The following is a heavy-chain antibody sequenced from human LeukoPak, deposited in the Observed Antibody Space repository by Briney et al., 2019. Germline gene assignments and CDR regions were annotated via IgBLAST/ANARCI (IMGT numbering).Heavy chain of an antibody. CDR1: GYTFTSYD. Sequence: GASVKVSCKASGYTFTSYDINWVRQAAGQGLEWRGWMNPNSGNTGYAQKFQGRVTMTRNTSISTAYMELSSLRSEDTAVYYCARPSGVMGATDGIDYWGQGTLVTVSS. CDR3: ARPSGVMGATDGIDY. V-gene: IGHV1-8*01. D-gene: IGHD1-26*01. J-gene: IGHJ4*02. CDR2: MNPNSGNT.